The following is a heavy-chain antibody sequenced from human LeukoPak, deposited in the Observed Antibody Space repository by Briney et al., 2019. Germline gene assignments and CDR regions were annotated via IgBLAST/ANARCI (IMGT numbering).Heavy chain of an antibody. CDR2: IYYSGST. Sequence: SETLSLTCTVSGGSIGSSSYYWGWIRQPPGKGLEWIGSIYYSGSTYYNPSLKSRVTISVDTSKNQFSLKLSSVTAADTAVYYCARVQSTRGYYYYYMDVWGKGTTVTVSS. V-gene: IGHV4-39*01. D-gene: IGHD5/OR15-5a*01. J-gene: IGHJ6*03. CDR3: ARVQSTRGYYYYYMDV. CDR1: GGSIGSSSYY.